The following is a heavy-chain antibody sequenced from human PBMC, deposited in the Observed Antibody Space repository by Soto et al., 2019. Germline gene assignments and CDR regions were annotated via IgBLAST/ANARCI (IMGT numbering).Heavy chain of an antibody. J-gene: IGHJ5*02. CDR3: SKDDGTCS. D-gene: IGHD1-1*01. CDR2: MLYDGTNI. Sequence: QVQLVESGGGVVQPGRSLRLSCAASGFSFSTFGMHWVRQAPGKGLEWLAGMLYDGTNIHYADSVKGRFTISRYSSKNTWYLEMNILRAEDTAVYFCSKDDGTCSWGQGTLVTVSS. V-gene: IGHV3-30*18. CDR1: GFSFSTFG.